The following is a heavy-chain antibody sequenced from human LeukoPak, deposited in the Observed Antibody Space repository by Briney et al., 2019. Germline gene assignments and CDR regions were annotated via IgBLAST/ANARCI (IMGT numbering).Heavy chain of an antibody. CDR3: AKGGGVLMVYATSPLDY. CDR1: GFTFSSYG. D-gene: IGHD2-8*01. Sequence: GGSLRLSCAASGFTFSSYGMHWVRQAPGKGLEWVAVISYDGSNKYYADSVKGRFTISRDNSKNTLYLQMDSLRAEDTAVYYCAKGGGVLMVYATSPLDYWGQGTLVTVSS. J-gene: IGHJ4*02. V-gene: IGHV3-30*18. CDR2: ISYDGSNK.